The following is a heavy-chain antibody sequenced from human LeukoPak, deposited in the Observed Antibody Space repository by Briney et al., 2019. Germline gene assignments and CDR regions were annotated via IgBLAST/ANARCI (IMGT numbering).Heavy chain of an antibody. Sequence: GGSLRLSCAASGFTFSTSWMTWVRQAPGKELEWLGNISEDGTIKNYVDSVKGRFTTSRDNAKNSLFLQMLSLRADDTAVYYCARDSGYNAFDIWGLGTMVTVSS. CDR3: ARDSGYNAFDI. CDR2: ISEDGTIK. CDR1: GFTFSTSW. J-gene: IGHJ3*02. V-gene: IGHV3-7*01. D-gene: IGHD5-18*01.